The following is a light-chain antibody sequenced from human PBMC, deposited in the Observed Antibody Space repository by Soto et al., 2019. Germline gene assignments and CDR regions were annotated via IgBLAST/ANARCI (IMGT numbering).Light chain of an antibody. V-gene: IGKV3-20*01. CDR1: QSVDTTF. CDR2: GAS. CDR3: QQYMSSVT. Sequence: EIVLTQSPGSLSLSPGQRATLSCRASQSVDTTFFAWYQKKPGQAHRLLIYGASKRATGIPDRFSGSESGTDFTLILSRLEPEDFAVYYCQQYMSSVTFGQGTKVEIK. J-gene: IGKJ1*01.